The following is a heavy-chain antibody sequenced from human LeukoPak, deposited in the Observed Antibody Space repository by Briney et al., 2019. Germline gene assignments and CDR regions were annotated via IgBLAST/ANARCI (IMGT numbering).Heavy chain of an antibody. CDR1: GFTLSNYW. V-gene: IGHV3-74*01. CDR3: ARAGKAGYNWFDP. CDR2: INNDGTTT. J-gene: IGHJ5*02. Sequence: PGGSLRLSCAASGFTLSNYWMYWVRQAPGKGLVWVSRINNDGTTTNYADSVKGRFTISRDNAKNSLYLQMNSLRAEDTAVYYCARAGKAGYNWFDPWGQGTLVTVSS. D-gene: IGHD6-19*01.